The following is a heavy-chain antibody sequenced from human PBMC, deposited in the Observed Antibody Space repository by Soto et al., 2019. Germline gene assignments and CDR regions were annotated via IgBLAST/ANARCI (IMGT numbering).Heavy chain of an antibody. J-gene: IGHJ4*02. V-gene: IGHV3-48*02. Sequence: EVQLVESGGGLVQPGGSLRLSCAASGFTFSSYSMNWVRQAPGKGLEWVSDISSSGSTIYYADSVKGRFTISRDNAKNSVYMQMNSLRDEDRAVYYCARGGVGADFDYWGQGTLVTVSS. D-gene: IGHD1-26*01. CDR1: GFTFSSYS. CDR2: ISSSGSTI. CDR3: ARGGVGADFDY.